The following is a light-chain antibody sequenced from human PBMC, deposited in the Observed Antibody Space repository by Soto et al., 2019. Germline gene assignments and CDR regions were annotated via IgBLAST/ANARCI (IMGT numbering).Light chain of an antibody. CDR1: QSVYSN. CDR3: QQYNNWPPVT. Sequence: EIVMTQSPATLSVSPGGRATLSCRASQSVYSNLAWYQQKPGQAPRLLIYGASTRATGIPASFSGSGAGTDFTLTISSLQSEDSAVYYCQQYNNWPPVTFGGGARVEIK. CDR2: GAS. J-gene: IGKJ4*01. V-gene: IGKV3-15*01.